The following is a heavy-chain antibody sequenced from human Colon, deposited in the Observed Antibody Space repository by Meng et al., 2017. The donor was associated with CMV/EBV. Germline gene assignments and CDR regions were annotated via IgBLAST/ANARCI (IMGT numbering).Heavy chain of an antibody. CDR2: ISGSGGST. Sequence: GESLKISCAASGFTFSSYAMSWVRQAPGKGLEWVSAISGSGGSTYYADSVKGRFTISRDNSKNTLYLQMNSLRAEDTTVYYCAKRKTYSGSSGGFDTWGQGTLVTVSS. CDR3: AKRKTYSGSSGGFDT. CDR1: GFTFSSYA. D-gene: IGHD1-26*01. V-gene: IGHV3-23*01. J-gene: IGHJ5*02.